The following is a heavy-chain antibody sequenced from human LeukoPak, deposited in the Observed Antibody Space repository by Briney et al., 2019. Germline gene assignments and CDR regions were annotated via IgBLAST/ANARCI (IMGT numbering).Heavy chain of an antibody. CDR2: VHSDGTTT. V-gene: IGHV3-74*01. D-gene: IGHD2/OR15-2a*01. CDR3: AKGALTYYYYGMDV. CDR1: GSSFSRFW. J-gene: IGHJ6*02. Sequence: GGSLRLSCAASGSSFSRFWMHWVRQAPGKGLEWVSRVHSDGTTTNYADSVKGRFTISRDNAKNRLYLQMNSLRAEDTAVYYCAKGALTYYYYGMDVWGRGTTVTVSS.